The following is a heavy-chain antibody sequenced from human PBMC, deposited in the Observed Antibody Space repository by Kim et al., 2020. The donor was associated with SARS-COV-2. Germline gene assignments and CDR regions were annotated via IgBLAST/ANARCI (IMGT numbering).Heavy chain of an antibody. Sequence: SETLSLTCTVSGGSISSSSYYWGWIRQPPGKGLEWIGSIYYSGSTYYNPSLKSRVTISVDTSKNQFSLKLSSVTAADTAVYYCERLGPDLGYFDWLVGYWGQGTLVTVSS. CDR3: ERLGPDLGYFDWLVGY. CDR2: IYYSGST. V-gene: IGHV4-39*01. D-gene: IGHD3-9*01. CDR1: GGSISSSSYY. J-gene: IGHJ4*02.